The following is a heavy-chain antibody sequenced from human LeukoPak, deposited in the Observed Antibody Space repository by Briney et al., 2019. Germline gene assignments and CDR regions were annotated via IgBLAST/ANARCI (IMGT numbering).Heavy chain of an antibody. CDR1: GGSISSSGVY. V-gene: IGHV4-39*07. J-gene: IGHJ5*02. CDR3: AREGDTTVRWLDP. D-gene: IGHD1-1*01. CDR2: INYSGST. Sequence: KPSETLSLTCTVSGGSISSSGVYWGWIRQPPGMGLEWIGSINYSGSTNYNPSLKSRVTISVDTSKNQFSLKLSSVTAADTAVYYCAREGDTTVRWLDPWGQGILVTVSS.